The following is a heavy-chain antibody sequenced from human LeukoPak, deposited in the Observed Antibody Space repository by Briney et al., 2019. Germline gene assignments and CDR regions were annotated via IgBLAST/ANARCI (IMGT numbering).Heavy chain of an antibody. CDR3: ARARGYSYVSY. V-gene: IGHV4-4*02. Sequence: PSETLSLTCTVSGDSINSLDLWSWVRQPPGKGLEWIGYIYHSGSTYYNPSLKSRVTISVDRSKNQFSLKLSSVTAADTAVYYCARARGYSYVSYWGQGTLVTVSS. D-gene: IGHD5-18*01. CDR1: GDSINSLDL. CDR2: IYHSGST. J-gene: IGHJ4*02.